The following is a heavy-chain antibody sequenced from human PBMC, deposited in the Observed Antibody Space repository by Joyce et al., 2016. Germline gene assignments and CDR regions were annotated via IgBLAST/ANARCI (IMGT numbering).Heavy chain of an antibody. J-gene: IGHJ2*01. CDR3: ARGWSSNYYFDI. Sequence: QVQLQQWGAGLLKPSETLSLTCTISGGSFGNYYWAWIRQTPGKGMEWIGEISYSGRTTTYNPSLKSRVAISIDTSKNQFSLSLNSVTAADTAVYYCARGWSSNYYFDIWGRGTLVTVSS. CDR1: GGSFGNYY. CDR2: ISYSGRTT. D-gene: IGHD4-11*01. V-gene: IGHV4-34*01.